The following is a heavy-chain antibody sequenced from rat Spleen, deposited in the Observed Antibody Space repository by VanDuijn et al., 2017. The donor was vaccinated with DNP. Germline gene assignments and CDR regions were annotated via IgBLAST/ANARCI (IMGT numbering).Heavy chain of an antibody. Sequence: EVQLVESGGGLVQPGRSLKLSCVASGFTFNNYWMTWIRQAPGKGLEWITSITNTGGSVYYLDSVKGRFTISRDNAKSTLYLQMNSLRSEDTATYYCTRSITGTGFAYWGQGTLVTVSS. CDR2: ITNTGGSV. J-gene: IGHJ3*01. CDR1: GFTFNNYW. D-gene: IGHD5-1*01. CDR3: TRSITGTGFAY. V-gene: IGHV5-31*01.